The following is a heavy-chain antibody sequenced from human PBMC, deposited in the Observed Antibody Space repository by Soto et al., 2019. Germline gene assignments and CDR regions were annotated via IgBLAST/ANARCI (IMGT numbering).Heavy chain of an antibody. V-gene: IGHV3-23*01. CDR3: ARDLDSSGLYYYYGMDV. CDR1: GFTFSSFA. Sequence: GGSLRLSCAASGFTFSSFAMSWVRQAPGKGLDWVSAISGSGGSTYSADSVKGRFTISRDNSKNTLYLQMNSLRAEDTAVYYCARDLDSSGLYYYYGMDVWGQGTTVTVSS. J-gene: IGHJ6*02. D-gene: IGHD3-22*01. CDR2: ISGSGGST.